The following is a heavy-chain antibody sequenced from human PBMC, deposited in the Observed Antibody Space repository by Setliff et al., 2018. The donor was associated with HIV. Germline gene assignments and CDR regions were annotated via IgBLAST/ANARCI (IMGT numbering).Heavy chain of an antibody. J-gene: IGHJ4*02. CDR2: IVVGTGDT. CDR1: GFTFATSA. D-gene: IGHD6-19*01. Sequence: SVKVSCKASGFTFATSAVQWVRQARGQRLEWIGWIVVGTGDTNYAQKFQERVTITRDMSTSTAYMELSSLRSEDTAVYYCAPDGELEQWLASWGQGTLVTVSS. V-gene: IGHV1-58*01. CDR3: APDGELEQWLAS.